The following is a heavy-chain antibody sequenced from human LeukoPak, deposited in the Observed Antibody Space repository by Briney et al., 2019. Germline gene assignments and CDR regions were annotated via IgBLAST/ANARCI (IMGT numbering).Heavy chain of an antibody. Sequence: GGSLRLSCAGSGFTFSSYWMSWVRQAPGKGLEWVANIKQDGSEKYYVDSVKGRFTISRDNAKKSLYLLMNSLRAEDTALYYCAKDRLVHDSWGQGTLVTVSS. J-gene: IGHJ5*01. D-gene: IGHD6-13*01. CDR2: IKQDGSEK. CDR1: GFTFSSYW. V-gene: IGHV3-7*03. CDR3: AKDRLVHDS.